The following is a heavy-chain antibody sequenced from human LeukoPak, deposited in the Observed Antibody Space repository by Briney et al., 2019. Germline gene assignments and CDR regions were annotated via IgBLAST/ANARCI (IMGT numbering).Heavy chain of an antibody. Sequence: PSETLSLTCAVYGGSFSGYYWSWIRQPPGKGLEWIGEINHSGSTNYNPSLKSRVTISVDTSKNQFSLKLSSVTAADTAVYYCARVDSYADRFDPWGQGTLVTVSS. CDR1: GGSFSGYY. CDR2: INHSGST. CDR3: ARVDSYADRFDP. J-gene: IGHJ5*02. D-gene: IGHD5-18*01. V-gene: IGHV4-34*01.